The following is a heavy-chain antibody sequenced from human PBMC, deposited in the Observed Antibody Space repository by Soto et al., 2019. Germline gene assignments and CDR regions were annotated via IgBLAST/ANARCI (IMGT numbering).Heavy chain of an antibody. CDR2: IKPDGSDK. Sequence: PGGSLRLSCAASGFTFNTYWMSWVRQAPGKGLEWVANIKPDGSDKYYVDSVRGRFTISRDNAKNSLYLQMNSLRAEDTAVYYCARVRRPLHASVIWGQGTMVTVSS. CDR3: ARVRRPLHASVI. V-gene: IGHV3-7*04. CDR1: GFTFNTYW. J-gene: IGHJ3*02.